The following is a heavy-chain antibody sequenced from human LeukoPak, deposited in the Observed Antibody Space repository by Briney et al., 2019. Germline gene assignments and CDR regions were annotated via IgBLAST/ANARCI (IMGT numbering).Heavy chain of an antibody. CDR2: ISYDGSNK. D-gene: IGHD1-26*01. V-gene: IGHV3-30*18. J-gene: IGHJ4*02. Sequence: HSGRSLRLSCAASGSTFSSYGMHWVRQAPGKGLEWVAVISYDGSNKYYADSVKGRFTISRDNAKNTLYLQMNSLSADDTAVYYCAKDRGASTGFDYWGQGTLVTVSS. CDR1: GSTFSSYG. CDR3: AKDRGASTGFDY.